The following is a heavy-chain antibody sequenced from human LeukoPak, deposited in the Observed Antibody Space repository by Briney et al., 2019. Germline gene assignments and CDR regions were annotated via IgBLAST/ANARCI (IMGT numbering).Heavy chain of an antibody. J-gene: IGHJ4*02. CDR3: AKSGGGYPYYFDY. D-gene: IGHD3-22*01. Sequence: PGGSLRLSCTASGFTFGNYAMSWVRQAPGKGLEWVSAISGSGGSTYYADSVKGRFTISRDNSKNTLYLQMNSLRAEDTAVYYCAKSGGGYPYYFDYWGQGTLVTVSS. V-gene: IGHV3-23*01. CDR2: ISGSGGST. CDR1: GFTFGNYA.